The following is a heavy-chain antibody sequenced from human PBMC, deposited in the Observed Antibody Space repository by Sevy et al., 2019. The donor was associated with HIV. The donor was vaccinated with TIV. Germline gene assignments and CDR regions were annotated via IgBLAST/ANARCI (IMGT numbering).Heavy chain of an antibody. CDR3: ARGYSSGWYWWGIIDP. V-gene: IGHV1-69*13. CDR2: IIPIFGTA. Sequence: ASVKVSCKASGGTFSSYAISWVRQAPGQGLEWMGGIIPIFGTANYAQKFQGRVTITADESTSTAYMELSSLRSEDTAVYYCARGYSSGWYWWGIIDPWGQGTLVTVSS. J-gene: IGHJ5*02. D-gene: IGHD6-19*01. CDR1: GGTFSSYA.